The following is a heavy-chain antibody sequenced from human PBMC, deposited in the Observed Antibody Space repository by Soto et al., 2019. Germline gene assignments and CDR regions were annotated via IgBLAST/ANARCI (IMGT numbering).Heavy chain of an antibody. V-gene: IGHV3-21*01. CDR3: ASRTAAAGGGGGY. D-gene: IGHD6-13*01. CDR1: GFTFSSYS. CDR2: ISSSSSYI. J-gene: IGHJ4*02. Sequence: PGGSLRLSCAASGFTFSSYSMNWVRQAPGKGLEWVSSISSSSSYIYYADSVKGRFTISRDNAKNSLYLQMNSLRAEDTAVYYFASRTAAAGGGGGYWGQGTLVTVSS.